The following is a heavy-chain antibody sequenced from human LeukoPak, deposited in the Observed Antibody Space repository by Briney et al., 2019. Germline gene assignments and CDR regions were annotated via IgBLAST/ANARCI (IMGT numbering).Heavy chain of an antibody. J-gene: IGHJ4*02. D-gene: IGHD1-1*01. Sequence: GGSLRLSCAASGFSFSTYSMNWVRQAPGKGLEWVSYIVGGSSTKYYADSVKGRFTISRDNAKNSLYLQMDSLRAEDTAVYYCATDSPETAAFDYWGQGTLVTVSS. V-gene: IGHV3-48*04. CDR1: GFSFSTYS. CDR3: ATDSPETAAFDY. CDR2: IVGGSSTK.